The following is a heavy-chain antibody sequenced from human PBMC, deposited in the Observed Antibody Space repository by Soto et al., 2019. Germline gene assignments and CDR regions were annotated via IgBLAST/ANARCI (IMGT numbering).Heavy chain of an antibody. D-gene: IGHD3-22*01. V-gene: IGHV1-8*01. J-gene: IGHJ3*02. Sequence: ASVKVSCKASGYTFTSYDINWVRQATGQGLEWMGWMNPNSGNTGYAQKFQGRVTMTRNTSISTAYMELSSLRSEDTAFYYCARPRSHYYDRSAERAFDIWGQGTMVTVSS. CDR1: GYTFTSYD. CDR2: MNPNSGNT. CDR3: ARPRSHYYDRSAERAFDI.